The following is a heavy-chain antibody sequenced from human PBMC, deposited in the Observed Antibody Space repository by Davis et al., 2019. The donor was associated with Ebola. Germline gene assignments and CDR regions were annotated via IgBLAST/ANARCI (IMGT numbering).Heavy chain of an antibody. J-gene: IGHJ4*02. Sequence: PSETLSLTCTVSGGSISSGGYYWSWIRQHPGKGLEWIGYIYYSGSTYYNPSLKSRVTISVDTSKNQFSLKLSSVTAADTAVYYCARQEAMVRGVIIDNWGQGTLVTVSS. V-gene: IGHV4-31*03. CDR3: ARQEAMVRGVIIDN. CDR2: IYYSGST. CDR1: GGSISSGGYY. D-gene: IGHD3-10*01.